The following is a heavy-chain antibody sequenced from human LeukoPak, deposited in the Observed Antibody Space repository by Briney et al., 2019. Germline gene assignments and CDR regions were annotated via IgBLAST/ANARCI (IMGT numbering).Heavy chain of an antibody. CDR2: ISGSGGST. J-gene: IGHJ5*02. Sequence: GGSLRLSCAASGFTFSSYAMSWVRQAPGKGLEWVSAISGSGGSTYYADSVKGRFTISRDNSKNTLYLQMNSLRAEDTAVYYCAKDPAADDLWSAPGVWFDPWGQGTLVTVSS. CDR3: AKDPAADDLWSAPGVWFDP. CDR1: GFTFSSYA. D-gene: IGHD3-3*01. V-gene: IGHV3-23*01.